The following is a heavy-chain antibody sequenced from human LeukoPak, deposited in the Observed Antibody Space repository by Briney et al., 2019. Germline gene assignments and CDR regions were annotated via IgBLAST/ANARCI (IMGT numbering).Heavy chain of an antibody. Sequence: PSETLSLTCTVSGGSISSANYYWGWIRQPPEKGLKWIGSMYYTGPTYYNPSLKSRVAISVDTSKNQFSLKLSSVTAADTAVYFCATEWRTGYYPDWGQGTLVSVSS. CDR1: GGSISSANYY. CDR2: MYYTGPT. CDR3: ATEWRTGYYPD. D-gene: IGHD3-22*01. J-gene: IGHJ4*02. V-gene: IGHV4-39*01.